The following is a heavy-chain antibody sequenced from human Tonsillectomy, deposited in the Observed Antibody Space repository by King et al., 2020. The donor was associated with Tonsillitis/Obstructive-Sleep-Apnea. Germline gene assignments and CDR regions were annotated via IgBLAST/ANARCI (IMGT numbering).Heavy chain of an antibody. CDR3: AKGNAGAGQYYYMDV. V-gene: IGHV3-23*04. CDR2: ISGSGGSA. Sequence: VQLVESGGGLEQPGGSLRLSCAASGFTFSTFAMSWVRQAPGKGLEWVSTISGSGGSAYYADSVKGRFTISRDNSKNTVNLQMNSLRAEDTAIYYCAKGNAGAGQYYYMDVWGKGTGVTVSS. D-gene: IGHD6-19*01. CDR1: GFTFSTFA. J-gene: IGHJ6*03.